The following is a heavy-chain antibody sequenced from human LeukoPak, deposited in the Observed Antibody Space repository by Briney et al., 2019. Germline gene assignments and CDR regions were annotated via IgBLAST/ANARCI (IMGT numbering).Heavy chain of an antibody. CDR1: GGSFSGYY. CDR3: ARESNCSSASCYVVFDY. D-gene: IGHD2-2*01. Sequence: SETLSLTCAVYGGSFSGYYWSWIRQPPGKGLEWIGEINDSGSTNYNPSLKSRVTISVDTSKKQFSLKLSSVTAADTAVYYCARESNCSSASCYVVFDYWGQGTLVTVSS. J-gene: IGHJ4*02. V-gene: IGHV4-34*01. CDR2: INDSGST.